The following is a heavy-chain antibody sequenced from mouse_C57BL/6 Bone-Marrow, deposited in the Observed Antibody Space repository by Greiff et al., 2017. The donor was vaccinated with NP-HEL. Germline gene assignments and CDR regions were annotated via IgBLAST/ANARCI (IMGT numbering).Heavy chain of an antibody. CDR2: IRSKSSNYAT. CDR3: VMRGYDKGEYYFDY. Sequence: EVHLVESGGGLVQPKGSLKLSCAASGFTFNTYAMHWVRQAPGKGLEWVARIRSKSSNYATYYADSVKDRFTISRDDSQSMLYLQMNNLKTEDTAMYYCVMRGYDKGEYYFDYWGQGTTLTVSS. V-gene: IGHV10-3*01. D-gene: IGHD2-2*01. J-gene: IGHJ2*01. CDR1: GFTFNTYA.